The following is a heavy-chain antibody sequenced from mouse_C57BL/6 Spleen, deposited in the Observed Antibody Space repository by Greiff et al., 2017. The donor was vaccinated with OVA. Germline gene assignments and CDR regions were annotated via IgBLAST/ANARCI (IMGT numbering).Heavy chain of an antibody. CDR1: GFTFSDYY. V-gene: IGHV5-16*01. Sequence: EVKLVESEGGLVQPGSSMKLSCTASGFTFSDYYMAWVRQVPEKGLEWVANINYEGSSTYYLDSSKSRFIISRDNAKNILYLQMSSLKSEDTATYYCARAYYGSSYGFAYWGQGTLVTVSA. D-gene: IGHD1-1*01. J-gene: IGHJ3*01. CDR3: ARAYYGSSYGFAY. CDR2: INYEGSST.